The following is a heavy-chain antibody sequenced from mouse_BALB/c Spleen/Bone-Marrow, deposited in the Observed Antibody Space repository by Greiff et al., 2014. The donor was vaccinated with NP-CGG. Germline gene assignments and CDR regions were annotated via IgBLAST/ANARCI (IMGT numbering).Heavy chain of an antibody. V-gene: IGHV4-1*02. J-gene: IGHJ4*01. CDR2: INPDSSTI. CDR1: GFDFSRYW. Sequence: DVMLVESGGGLVQPGGSLKLSCAASGFDFSRYWMSWVRQAPGKGLEWIGEINPDSSTISYTPSLKDKFIISRDNAKNTLYLQMSKVRSEDTALYYCARGAYYAMDYWGQGTSVTVSS. CDR3: ARGAYYAMDY.